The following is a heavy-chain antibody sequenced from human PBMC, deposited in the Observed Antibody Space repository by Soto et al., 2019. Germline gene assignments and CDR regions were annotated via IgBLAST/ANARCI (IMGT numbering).Heavy chain of an antibody. CDR3: AREQYNWKI. CDR1: GDSIRSYY. V-gene: IGHV4-59*01. CDR2: VFHTGNT. Sequence: SETLSLTCSVSGDSIRSYYWTWIRQPPGKELQWIGYVFHTGNTNYNPSLKSRVTISEDASKNQVSLRLTSVTAADTAVYFCAREQYNWKIWGQGTLVTVSS. J-gene: IGHJ4*02. D-gene: IGHD1-20*01.